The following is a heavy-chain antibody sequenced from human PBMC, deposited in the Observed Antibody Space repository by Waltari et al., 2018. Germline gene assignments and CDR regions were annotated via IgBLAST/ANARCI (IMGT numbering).Heavy chain of an antibody. V-gene: IGHV3-30*02. Sequence: QVQLVESGGGVVQPGGSLRLSCAASGFTFSSYGMHWVRQAPGKGLEWVAFIRYDGSNKYYADSVKGRFTISRDNSKNTMYLQMNSLRAEDTAVYYCAKEEYHCSSTSCHFSADYWGQGTLVTVSS. J-gene: IGHJ4*02. CDR2: IRYDGSNK. CDR3: AKEEYHCSSTSCHFSADY. D-gene: IGHD2-2*01. CDR1: GFTFSSYG.